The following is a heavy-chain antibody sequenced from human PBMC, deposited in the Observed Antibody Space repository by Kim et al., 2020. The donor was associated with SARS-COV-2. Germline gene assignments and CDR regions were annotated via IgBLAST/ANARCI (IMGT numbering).Heavy chain of an antibody. CDR2: ISSTSSDT. V-gene: IGHV3-11*03. Sequence: GGSLRLSCAVSGFSFRSAYMSWIRQAPGKGLEWVAYISSTSSDTNYADSVKGRFTISRDNAKSSTYLQMNSLRAEDTAVYYCVFPVRHPAYWGQGTVVTVSS. D-gene: IGHD3-10*02. CDR1: GFSFRSAY. J-gene: IGHJ4*02. CDR3: VFPVRHPAY.